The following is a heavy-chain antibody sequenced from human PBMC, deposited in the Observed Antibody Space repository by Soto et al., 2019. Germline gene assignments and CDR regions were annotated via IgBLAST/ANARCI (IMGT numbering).Heavy chain of an antibody. CDR1: GFTVSNSW. Sequence: GGSLRLSCAVSGFTVSNSWMHWVRQAPGEGLVWVSAINNDGSATFYADSVKGRFAISRDNARNTLFLQVNSLRAEDTGVYYCASTFEYWGQGTLVTVSS. CDR3: ASTFEY. V-gene: IGHV3-74*01. CDR2: INNDGSAT. J-gene: IGHJ4*02.